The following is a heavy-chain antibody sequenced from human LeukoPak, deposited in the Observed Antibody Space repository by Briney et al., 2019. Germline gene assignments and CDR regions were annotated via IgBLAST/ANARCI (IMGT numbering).Heavy chain of an antibody. CDR3: AREEWNLQYSGYDWTYYFDY. J-gene: IGHJ4*02. V-gene: IGHV1-69*06. CDR2: IIPIFGTA. CDR1: GGTFSSYA. D-gene: IGHD5-12*01. Sequence: SVKVSCKASGGTFSSYAISWVRQAPGQGLEWMGGIIPIFGTANYAQKFQGRVTITADKSTSTACMELSSLRSEDTAVYYCAREEWNLQYSGYDWTYYFDYWGQGTLVTVSS.